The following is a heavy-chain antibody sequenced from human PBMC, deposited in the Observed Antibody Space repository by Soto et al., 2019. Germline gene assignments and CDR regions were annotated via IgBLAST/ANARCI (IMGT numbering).Heavy chain of an antibody. CDR2: INAYNDNT. CDR1: GYTFTSYG. J-gene: IGHJ3*02. CDR3: ASKAARHASDI. D-gene: IGHD2-15*01. V-gene: IGHV1-18*01. Sequence: ASVKVSCKASGYTFTSYGISWVRQAPGQGLEWMGWINAYNDNTNYAQKVQGRVTMTTDTSTSTAYMELRSLKSDDTAVYYCASKAARHASDIWGQGTMVTVSS.